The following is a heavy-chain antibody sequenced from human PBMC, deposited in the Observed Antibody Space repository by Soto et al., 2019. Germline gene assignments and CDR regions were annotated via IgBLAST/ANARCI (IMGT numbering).Heavy chain of an antibody. CDR1: GFTFSSYS. D-gene: IGHD2-2*01. CDR3: ARANPESSAIVVVPAAINWFDP. CDR2: ISSSSSTI. J-gene: IGHJ5*02. Sequence: GGSLRLSCAASGFTFSSYSMNWVRQAPGKGLEWVSYISSSSSTIYYADSVKGRFTISRDNAKNSLYLQMNSLRAEDTAVYYCARANPESSAIVVVPAAINWFDPWGQGTLVTVSS. V-gene: IGHV3-48*01.